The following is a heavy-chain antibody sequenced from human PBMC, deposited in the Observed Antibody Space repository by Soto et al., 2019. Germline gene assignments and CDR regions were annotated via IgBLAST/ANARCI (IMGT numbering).Heavy chain of an antibody. Sequence: GASVKVSCKASGYTFTNYYIHWVRQAPGQGLEWMAIINPMSGSTNYAQNFQGRVTLTIDTSTSTVYMDLSSLRFEDTAAYYCARETISGWYNAFDIWGQGIMVSVSS. CDR1: GYTFTNYY. J-gene: IGHJ3*02. V-gene: IGHV1-46*01. CDR3: ARETISGWYNAFDI. CDR2: INPMSGST. D-gene: IGHD6-19*01.